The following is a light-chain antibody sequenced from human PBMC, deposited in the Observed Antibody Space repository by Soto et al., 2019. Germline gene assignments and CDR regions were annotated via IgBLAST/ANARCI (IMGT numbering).Light chain of an antibody. CDR2: KAS. V-gene: IGKV1-5*03. Sequence: DIRVTQSPSTLSASLGDRVTITCRASQSISSWLAWYQQKPGKAPKLLIYKASSLESGVPSRFSGSGSGTEFTLTISSLQPDDFATYYCQQYDNYWTFGQGTKVEIK. J-gene: IGKJ1*01. CDR3: QQYDNYWT. CDR1: QSISSW.